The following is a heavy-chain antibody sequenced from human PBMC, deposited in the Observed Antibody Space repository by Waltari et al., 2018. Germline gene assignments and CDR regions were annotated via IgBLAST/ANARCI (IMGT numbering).Heavy chain of an antibody. J-gene: IGHJ4*02. V-gene: IGHV1-58*02. CDR1: GFTFTSSA. Sequence: QMQLVQSGPEVKKPGTSVKVSCKASGFTFTSSAMQWVRQARGQRPRGIGWIVVGSGNTNYAQKFQERVTITRDMSTSTAYMELSSLRSEDTAVYYCAAAPKGVHYDFWSGYYPGLDFDYWGQGTLVTVSS. CDR3: AAAPKGVHYDFWSGYYPGLDFDY. CDR2: IVVGSGNT. D-gene: IGHD3-3*01.